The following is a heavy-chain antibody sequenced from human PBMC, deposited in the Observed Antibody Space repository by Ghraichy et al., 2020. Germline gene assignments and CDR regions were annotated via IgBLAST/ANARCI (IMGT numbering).Heavy chain of an antibody. D-gene: IGHD7-27*01. CDR1: GFTFSSYD. CDR2: IGTAGDS. Sequence: GESLNISCAASGFTFSSYDMHWVRQVTGKGLEWVSAIGTAGDSYYPGSVKGRFTISRDNVKNSLYLQMNSLRAGDTAVYYCARDRTGDWYFDLWGRGTLVTVSS. V-gene: IGHV3-13*01. J-gene: IGHJ2*01. CDR3: ARDRTGDWYFDL.